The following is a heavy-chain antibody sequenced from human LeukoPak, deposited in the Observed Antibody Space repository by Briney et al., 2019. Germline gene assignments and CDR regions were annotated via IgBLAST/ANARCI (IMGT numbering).Heavy chain of an antibody. CDR2: IYYSGST. Sequence: SETLSLTCTVSGASISSYYWSWIRQPPGKGLEWIGYIYYSGSTRYNPSLKSRVTISVDTSKNQFSLKLSSVTAADTAVYYCARVGILRFPSNWFDPWGQGHVVTVSS. D-gene: IGHD3-3*01. CDR1: GASISSYY. CDR3: ARVGILRFPSNWFDP. V-gene: IGHV4-59*01. J-gene: IGHJ5*02.